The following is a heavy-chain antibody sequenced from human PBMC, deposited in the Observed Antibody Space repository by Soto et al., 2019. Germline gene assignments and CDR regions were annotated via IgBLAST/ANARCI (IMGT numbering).Heavy chain of an antibody. V-gene: IGHV3-48*01. CDR3: TREMGSPPARGFDY. CDR1: GLTFSNYN. D-gene: IGHD2-15*01. Sequence: SLRLSCAASGLTFSNYNMNWVRQAPGQGLEWVAYISSTSSSIYYADSVKGRFTISRDNAGNSLYLQMTSLRAEDTAVYYCTREMGSPPARGFDYWGQGTLVTVSS. J-gene: IGHJ4*02. CDR2: ISSTSSSI.